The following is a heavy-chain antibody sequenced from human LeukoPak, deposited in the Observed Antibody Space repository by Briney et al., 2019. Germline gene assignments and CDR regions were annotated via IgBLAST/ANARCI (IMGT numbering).Heavy chain of an antibody. CDR1: GGSISSSSYY. CDR3: ASHQAGPRLRYFDWLLTTFDY. Sequence: PSETLSLTCTVSGGSISSSSYYWGWIRQPPGKGLEWIGSIYYSGSTYYNPSLKSRVTISVDTSKNQFSLKLSSVTAADTAVYYCASHQAGPRLRYFDWLLTTFDYWGQGTLVTVSS. V-gene: IGHV4-39*01. CDR2: IYYSGST. J-gene: IGHJ4*02. D-gene: IGHD3-9*01.